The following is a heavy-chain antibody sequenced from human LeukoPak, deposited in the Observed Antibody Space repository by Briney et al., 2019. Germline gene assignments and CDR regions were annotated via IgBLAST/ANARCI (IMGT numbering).Heavy chain of an antibody. J-gene: IGHJ5*02. V-gene: IGHV1-2*02. D-gene: IGHD3-9*01. CDR1: GYTFTGYY. Sequence: ASVKVSCKASGYTFTGYYMHWVRQAPGQGLEWMGWINPNSGGTNYAQKFQGRVTMTRDTSISTAYMELSRLRSDDTAVYYRARYYDILTGYSRVNWFDPWGQGTLVTVSS. CDR2: INPNSGGT. CDR3: ARYYDILTGYSRVNWFDP.